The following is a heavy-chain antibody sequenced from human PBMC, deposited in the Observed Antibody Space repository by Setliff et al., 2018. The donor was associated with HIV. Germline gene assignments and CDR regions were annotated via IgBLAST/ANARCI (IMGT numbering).Heavy chain of an antibody. D-gene: IGHD3-9*01. CDR2: ISWNSDII. CDR3: VRDGSATGRYYFYMDV. CDR1: GFTFSSYA. J-gene: IGHJ6*03. V-gene: IGHV3-9*01. Sequence: SLKISCVASGFTFSSYAMDWVRRVPGKGLEWVAGISWNSDIIGYGDSAKGRFTISRDNVKNSLYLEMNRVTTEDTALYYCVRDGSATGRYYFYMDVWGKGIAVTVS.